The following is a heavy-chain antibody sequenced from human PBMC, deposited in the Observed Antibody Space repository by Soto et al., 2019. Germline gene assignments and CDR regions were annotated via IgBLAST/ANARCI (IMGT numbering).Heavy chain of an antibody. V-gene: IGHV4-31*03. CDR3: AKAGSDWNYQQNYYYYYMDV. CDR2: IYYSGST. D-gene: IGHD1-7*01. J-gene: IGHJ6*03. CDR1: GGPISSGGYY. Sequence: SETLSLTCTVSGGPISSGGYYWSWIRQHPGKGLEWIGYIYYSGSTYYNPSLKSRVTISVDTSKNQFSLKLSSVTAADTAVYYCAKAGSDWNYQQNYYYYYMDVWGKGTTVTVSS.